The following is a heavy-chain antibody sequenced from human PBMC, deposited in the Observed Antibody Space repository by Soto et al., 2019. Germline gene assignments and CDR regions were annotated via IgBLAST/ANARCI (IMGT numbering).Heavy chain of an antibody. Sequence: SETLSLTCTVSGGSTSSSSYYWGWIRQPPGKGLEWIGSIYYSGSTYYNPSLKSRVTISVDTSKNQFSLKLSSVTAADTAVYYCARSTDYRDNWFDPWGQGALVTVSS. D-gene: IGHD4-4*01. J-gene: IGHJ5*02. CDR1: GGSTSSSSYY. CDR3: ARSTDYRDNWFDP. V-gene: IGHV4-39*01. CDR2: IYYSGST.